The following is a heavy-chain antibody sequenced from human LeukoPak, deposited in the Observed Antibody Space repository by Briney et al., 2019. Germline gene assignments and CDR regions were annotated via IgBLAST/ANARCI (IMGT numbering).Heavy chain of an antibody. Sequence: ASVKVSCKASGYTFTGYYMHWVRQAPGQGLEWMGWINPNSGGTNYAQKFQGRVTMTRDTSISTAYMELSRLRSDDTAVYYCARDLRQQPDYYYGMDVWGQGTTVTVSS. CDR3: ARDLRQQPDYYYGMDV. D-gene: IGHD1-14*01. CDR1: GYTFTGYY. V-gene: IGHV1-2*02. J-gene: IGHJ6*02. CDR2: INPNSGGT.